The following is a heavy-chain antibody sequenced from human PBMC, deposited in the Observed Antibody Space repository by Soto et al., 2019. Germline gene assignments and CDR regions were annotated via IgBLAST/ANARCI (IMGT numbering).Heavy chain of an antibody. V-gene: IGHV4-34*01. J-gene: IGHJ4*02. Sequence: SETLSLTCAVYGGSFSGYYWSWIRQPPGKGLEWIGEINHSGSTNYNPSLKSRVTISVDTSKNQFSLKLSSVTAADTAVYYCARGKPPGRWLHCFDYWGQGTLVTVSS. CDR3: ARGKPPGRWLHCFDY. CDR2: INHSGST. CDR1: GGSFSGYY. D-gene: IGHD3-10*01.